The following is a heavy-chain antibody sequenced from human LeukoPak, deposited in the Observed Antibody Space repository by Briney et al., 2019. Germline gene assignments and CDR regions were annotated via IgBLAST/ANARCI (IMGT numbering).Heavy chain of an antibody. D-gene: IGHD5-24*01. CDR3: ARLKGEMITIRPYYHYYMDV. CDR1: GGSISTYY. J-gene: IGHJ6*03. V-gene: IGHV4-59*01. Sequence: SETLSLTCTVSGGSISTYYWTWIRQPPGKGLERLGYIYYNGSTNYNPSLPSRVTISLNTSKNQFSLNLTSVTAADTAVYYCARLKGEMITIRPYYHYYMDVWGKGTTVTVSS. CDR2: IYYNGST.